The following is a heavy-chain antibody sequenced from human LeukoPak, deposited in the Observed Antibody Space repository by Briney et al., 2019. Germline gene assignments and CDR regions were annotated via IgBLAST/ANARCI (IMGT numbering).Heavy chain of an antibody. Sequence: GGSLRLSCAASGFTVGSNYMSWVSQAPGKGLEWVSSISSSSSYIYYADSVKGRFTISRDNAKNSLYLQMNSLRAEDTAVYYCARTDFDYWGQGTLVTVSS. V-gene: IGHV3-21*01. CDR3: ARTDFDY. CDR2: ISSSSSYI. CDR1: GFTVGSNY. J-gene: IGHJ4*02.